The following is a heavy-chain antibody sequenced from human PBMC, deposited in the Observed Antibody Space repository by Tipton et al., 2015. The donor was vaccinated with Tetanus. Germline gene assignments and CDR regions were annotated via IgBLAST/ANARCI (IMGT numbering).Heavy chain of an antibody. J-gene: IGHJ3*01. D-gene: IGHD2-2*01. CDR3: ARRSYCSSSRCFDAFDL. Sequence: SGGSITSDNHYWSWIRQPPGKGLEWIGYIYHSGSTYYNASLKSRLDISLDTSKNQFSLGLTPVTVADTAVYYCARRSYCSSSRCFDAFDLWGQGTMVTVSS. V-gene: IGHV4-31*02. CDR1: GGSITSDNHY. CDR2: IYHSGST.